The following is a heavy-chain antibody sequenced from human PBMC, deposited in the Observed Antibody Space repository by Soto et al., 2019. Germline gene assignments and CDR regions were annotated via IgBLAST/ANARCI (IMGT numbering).Heavy chain of an antibody. D-gene: IGHD3-10*01. J-gene: IGHJ5*02. V-gene: IGHV4-31*02. CDR1: GDSISSRSHY. CDR3: AREGRHSGGMRESWFDP. CDR2: IFYTGAT. Sequence: PSQTLSLTCAVSGDSISSRSHYWNWIRRVPGKGLEFIGYIFYTGATYYNPSLRGRISMSVDTSKNQFSLTLRSVTAADTAIYYCAREGRHSGGMRESWFDPWGQGTQVTVPS.